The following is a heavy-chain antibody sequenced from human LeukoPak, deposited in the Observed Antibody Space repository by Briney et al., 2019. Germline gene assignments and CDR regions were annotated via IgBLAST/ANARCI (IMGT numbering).Heavy chain of an antibody. J-gene: IGHJ5*02. V-gene: IGHV4-59*08. Sequence: SETLSLTCTVSGGSINSYYWTWIRQPPGKGLEWNACIYYNGITNYKSSLESRLTISVDTSKNQFSLRLRSVTAADTAVYYCARQNPPGSKKGWVDPWGQGTLVTVSS. CDR3: ARQNPPGSKKGWVDP. CDR2: IYYNGIT. D-gene: IGHD6-25*01. CDR1: GGSINSYY.